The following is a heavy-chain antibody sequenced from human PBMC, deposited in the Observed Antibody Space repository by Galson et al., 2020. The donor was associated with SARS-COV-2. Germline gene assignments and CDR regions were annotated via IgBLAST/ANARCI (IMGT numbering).Heavy chain of an antibody. Sequence: GESLKISCAASGFTFSTYNMHWVRQAPDKGLEWVAVITYDGTNKYYADSLKGRFAISRDNSKNTLYLQMNTLRSEDTAVYYCARGSNVEVLGYFDHWGQGTLVTVSS. D-gene: IGHD2-8*01. J-gene: IGHJ4*02. CDR3: ARGSNVEVLGYFDH. CDR1: GFTFSTYN. CDR2: ITYDGTNK. V-gene: IGHV3-30*09.